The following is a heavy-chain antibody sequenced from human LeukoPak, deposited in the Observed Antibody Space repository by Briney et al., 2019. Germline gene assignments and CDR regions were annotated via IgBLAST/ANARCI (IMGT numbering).Heavy chain of an antibody. CDR1: GFTFSSYG. V-gene: IGHV3-30*18. Sequence: QTGGSLKLSCAASGFTFSSYGMHWVRQAPGKGLEWVAVISYDGSNKYYADSVKGRFTISRDNSKNTLYLQMNSLRAEDTAVYYCAKDRSALPGGWFDPWGQGTLVTVSS. J-gene: IGHJ5*02. CDR3: AKDRSALPGGWFDP. CDR2: ISYDGSNK. D-gene: IGHD3-3*01.